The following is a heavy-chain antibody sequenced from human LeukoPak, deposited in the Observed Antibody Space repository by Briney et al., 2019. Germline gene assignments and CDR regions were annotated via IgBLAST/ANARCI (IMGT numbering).Heavy chain of an antibody. J-gene: IGHJ5*02. CDR2: IRSKANSYAT. V-gene: IGHV3-73*01. CDR3: TRRTVRGPWGIGGFDP. D-gene: IGHD3-10*01. Sequence: GGSLRLSCAAPGFTFSGSAMHWVRQASGKGLEWVGRIRSKANSYATAYAASVKGRFTISRDDSKNTAYLQMNSLKTEDTAVYYCTRRTVRGPWGIGGFDPWGQGTLVTVSS. CDR1: GFTFSGSA.